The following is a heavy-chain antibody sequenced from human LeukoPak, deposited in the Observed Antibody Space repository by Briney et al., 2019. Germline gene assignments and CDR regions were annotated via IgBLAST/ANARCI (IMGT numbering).Heavy chain of an antibody. J-gene: IGHJ3*02. CDR3: ARGRGGTYDAFDI. CDR1: GFTFSSYE. V-gene: IGHV3-48*03. Sequence: PGGSLRLSCAASGFTFSSYEMNWVRQAPGKGLEWVSSVSSGAATIYYADSVKGRFTISRDNAKNSLYLQMNSLRAEDTAVYYCARGRGGTYDAFDIWGQGTMVTVSS. D-gene: IGHD3-10*01. CDR2: VSSGAATI.